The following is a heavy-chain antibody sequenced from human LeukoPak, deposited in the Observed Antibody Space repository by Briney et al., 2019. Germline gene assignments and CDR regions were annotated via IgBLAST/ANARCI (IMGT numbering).Heavy chain of an antibody. CDR1: GFTFSSYS. J-gene: IGHJ4*02. CDR2: ISSSSSYI. V-gene: IGHV3-21*01. CDR3: ARASFYGSGSYYRAFFDY. D-gene: IGHD3-10*01. Sequence: GGSLRLSCASSGFTFSSYSMNWVRQAPGKGLEWVSSISSSSSYIYYADSVKGRFTISRDNAKNSLYLQMNSLRAEDTAVYYCARASFYGSGSYYRAFFDYWGQGTLVTVSS.